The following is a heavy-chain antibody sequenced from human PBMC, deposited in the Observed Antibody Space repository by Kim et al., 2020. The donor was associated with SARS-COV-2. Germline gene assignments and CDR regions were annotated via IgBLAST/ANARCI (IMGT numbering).Heavy chain of an antibody. CDR2: IDSDGSAT. D-gene: IGHD2-8*01. V-gene: IGHV3-74*01. J-gene: IGHJ4*02. CDR3: TRDRDARPFDS. Sequence: GGSLRLSCAASGFTFSTYWMHWVRRAPGEGLLWVSRIDSDGSATSYADSVKGRFTISRDNAKNTLYLQMNNLRAEDTAEYYCTRDRDARPFDSWGQGTLVTVSS. CDR1: GFTFSTYW.